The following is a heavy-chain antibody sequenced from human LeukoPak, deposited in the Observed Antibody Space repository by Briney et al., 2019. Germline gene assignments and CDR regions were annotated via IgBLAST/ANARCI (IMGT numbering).Heavy chain of an antibody. D-gene: IGHD3-10*01. CDR1: GGSISNYY. V-gene: IGHV4-59*01. CDR3: ARRTFGGFYSYMGV. Sequence: PSETLSLTCTVSGGSISNYYWNWIRQPPGKGLEWIGYIHYSGSTNYNPSLKSRVTMSVDTSKNHLSLKMSSVTAADTAVYYCARRTFGGFYSYMGVWGKGTTVTVSS. J-gene: IGHJ6*03. CDR2: IHYSGST.